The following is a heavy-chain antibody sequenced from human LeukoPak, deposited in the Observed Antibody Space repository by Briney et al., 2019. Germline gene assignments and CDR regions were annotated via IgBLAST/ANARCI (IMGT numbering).Heavy chain of an antibody. CDR1: GGSFSGHY. D-gene: IGHD3-3*01. Sequence: PSETLSLTCAVYGGSFSGHYRSWIRQPPGKGLEWIGEINHSGSTNYNPSLKSRVTISVDTSKKQFSLNLSSVTAADTALYYCARVIGDSGDYFDYWGQGTLVTVSS. J-gene: IGHJ4*02. V-gene: IGHV4-34*01. CDR3: ARVIGDSGDYFDY. CDR2: INHSGST.